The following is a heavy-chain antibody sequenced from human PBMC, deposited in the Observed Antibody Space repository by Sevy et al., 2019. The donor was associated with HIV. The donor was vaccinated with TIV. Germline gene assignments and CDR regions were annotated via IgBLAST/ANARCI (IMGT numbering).Heavy chain of an antibody. CDR3: ARYPEGGLVTRWFDP. CDR1: GGSISSGGYY. CDR2: IYYSGST. J-gene: IGHJ5*02. V-gene: IGHV4-31*03. Sequence: SETLSLTCTVSGGSISSGGYYWSWIRQHPGKGLEWMGYIYYSGSTYYNPSLKSRVTISVDTSKNQFSLKLNFVTAAVTAVYYCARYPEGGLVTRWFDPWGQGTLVTVSS. D-gene: IGHD3-9*01.